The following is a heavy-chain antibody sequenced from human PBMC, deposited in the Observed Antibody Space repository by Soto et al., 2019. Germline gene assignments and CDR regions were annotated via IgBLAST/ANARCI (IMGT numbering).Heavy chain of an antibody. D-gene: IGHD6-19*01. CDR1: GYTLTELS. CDR3: AAFPGYSSGWYGNFDY. Sequence: ASVKVSCKVSGYTLTELSMHWVRQAPGKGLEWMGGFDPEDGETIYAQKFQGRVTMTEDTSTDTAYMELSSLRSEDTAVYYCAAFPGYSSGWYGNFDYWGQGTLVTVSS. J-gene: IGHJ4*02. CDR2: FDPEDGET. V-gene: IGHV1-24*01.